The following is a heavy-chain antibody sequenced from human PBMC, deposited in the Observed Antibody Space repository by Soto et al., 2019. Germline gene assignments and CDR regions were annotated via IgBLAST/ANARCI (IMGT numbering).Heavy chain of an antibody. CDR2: INRGSSPI. CDR3: ARDAPGRGVIITDRYYFDY. Sequence: EVKLVESGGVLVRPGGSLRLSCAASGFTLSGHIMNWVRQAPGKGLEWVASINRGSSPIYYADSVEGRFIISRDNAKNSLYLQMNSLRAEDTAVYYCARDAPGRGVIITDRYYFDYWGQGTLVTVSS. V-gene: IGHV3-48*04. D-gene: IGHD3-10*01. CDR1: GFTLSGHI. J-gene: IGHJ4*02.